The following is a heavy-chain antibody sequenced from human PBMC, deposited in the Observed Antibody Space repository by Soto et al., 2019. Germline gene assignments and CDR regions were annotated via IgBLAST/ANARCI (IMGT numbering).Heavy chain of an antibody. V-gene: IGHV2-5*02. J-gene: IGHJ4*02. CDR2: IYWDDDE. Sequence: QITLKESGPTLVKPTQTLTLTCTFSGFSLSTRGVGVGWFRQPPGKALEWLALIYWDDDEGYSPSLKSRLTITXDXPKIQVVLTMTNMYPVDTATDYCAQRPRGYSYHFEYWGQGTLVTVSS. D-gene: IGHD5-18*01. CDR3: AQRPRGYSYHFEY. CDR1: GFSLSTRGVG.